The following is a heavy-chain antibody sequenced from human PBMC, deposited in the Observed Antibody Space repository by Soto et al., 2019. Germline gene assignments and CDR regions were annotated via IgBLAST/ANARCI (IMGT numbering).Heavy chain of an antibody. V-gene: IGHV3-74*01. J-gene: IGHJ4*02. Sequence: GGSLRLSCAASGFTFSSYWMHWVRQAPGKGLVWVSRINSDGSSTSYADSVKGRFTISRDNAKNTLYLQMNSLRAEDTSVYYFARAPGYYYDSSGYCVDYWGQGTLVTVSS. D-gene: IGHD3-22*01. CDR2: INSDGSST. CDR3: ARAPGYYYDSSGYCVDY. CDR1: GFTFSSYW.